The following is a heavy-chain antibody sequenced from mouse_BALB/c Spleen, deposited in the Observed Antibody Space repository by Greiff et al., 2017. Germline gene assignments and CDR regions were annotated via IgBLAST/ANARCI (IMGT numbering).Heavy chain of an antibody. Sequence: QVQLQQPGSVLVRPGASMKLSCKASGYTFTSSWMHWAKQRPGQGLEWIGEIHPNSGNTNYNEKFKGKATLTVDTSSSTAYMQLSSLTSEDSAVYFCARPYRYDEGTDYWGQGTSVTVSS. CDR2: IHPNSGNT. J-gene: IGHJ4*01. CDR3: ARPYRYDEGTDY. V-gene: IGHV1S130*01. CDR1: GYTFTSSW. D-gene: IGHD2-14*01.